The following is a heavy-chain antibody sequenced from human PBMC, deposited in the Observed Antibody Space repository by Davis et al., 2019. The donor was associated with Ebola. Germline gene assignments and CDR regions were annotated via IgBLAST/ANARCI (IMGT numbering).Heavy chain of an antibody. CDR1: GFIFSNYW. D-gene: IGHD1-1*01. V-gene: IGHV3-74*01. CDR2: IRSDGSGS. CDR3: ARDIVEGDDWNAIGDY. J-gene: IGHJ4*02. Sequence: PGGSLRLSCAASGFIFSNYWMHWVRQAPGKGLVWVSRIRSDGSGSTSADSVKDRFTISRDNAKNTLYLQMNSLRAEDTAVYYCARDIVEGDDWNAIGDYWGQGTLVTVSS.